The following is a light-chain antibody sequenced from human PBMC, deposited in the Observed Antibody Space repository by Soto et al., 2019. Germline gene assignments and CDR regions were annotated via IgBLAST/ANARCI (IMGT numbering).Light chain of an antibody. CDR3: QHMRT. Sequence: DIQMTQSPSTLSASVGDRVTITCRASQNSNNWIACYPQKPGKAPKFLIYDASTLASGVPSRFSGSGFGTEFSLTISSLQPEDFGSYYCQHMRTFGQGAKVEIK. CDR2: DAS. V-gene: IGKV1-5*01. J-gene: IGKJ1*01. CDR1: QNSNNW.